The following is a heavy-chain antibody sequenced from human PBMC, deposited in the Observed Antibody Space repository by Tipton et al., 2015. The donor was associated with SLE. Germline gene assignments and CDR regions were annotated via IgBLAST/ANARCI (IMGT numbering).Heavy chain of an antibody. V-gene: IGHV4-34*01. CDR3: ARGYYGSGKHDL. J-gene: IGHJ2*01. CDR1: GYSISSGYY. CDR2: INHSGST. D-gene: IGHD3-10*01. Sequence: TLSLTCAVSGYSISSGYYWSWIRQPPGKGLEWIGEINHSGSTNYNPSLKSRVTISVDRSKNQFSLKLSSVTAADTAVYYCARGYYGSGKHDLWGRGTLVTVSS.